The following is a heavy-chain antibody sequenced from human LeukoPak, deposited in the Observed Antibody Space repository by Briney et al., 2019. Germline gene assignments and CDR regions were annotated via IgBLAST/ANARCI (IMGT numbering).Heavy chain of an antibody. V-gene: IGHV5-51*01. CDR2: IYPDDSDT. CDR3: ASRPFETTVVPWDFY. D-gene: IGHD4-23*01. CDR1: GYSFTNYW. J-gene: IGHJ4*02. Sequence: GESLKISCKGSGYSFTNYWIGWVRQMPGKGLEWMGIIYPDDSDTRYSPSFQDQVTISADRSINTAYLQWSSLTASDTAMYYCASRPFETTVVPWDFYWGQGTQVTVSS.